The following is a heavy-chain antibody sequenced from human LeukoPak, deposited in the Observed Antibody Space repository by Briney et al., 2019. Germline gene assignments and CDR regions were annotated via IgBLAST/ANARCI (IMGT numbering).Heavy chain of an antibody. CDR1: GFTFSSYS. CDR2: ISSSSSTI. Sequence: PGGSLRLSCAASGFTFSSYSMNWVRQAPGKGLEWVSYISSSSSTIYYADSVKGRFTISSDNAKNSLYLQMNSLRDEDTAVYYCARLEGASGYYSYFDYWGQGTLVTVSS. J-gene: IGHJ4*02. D-gene: IGHD3-22*01. CDR3: ARLEGASGYYSYFDY. V-gene: IGHV3-48*02.